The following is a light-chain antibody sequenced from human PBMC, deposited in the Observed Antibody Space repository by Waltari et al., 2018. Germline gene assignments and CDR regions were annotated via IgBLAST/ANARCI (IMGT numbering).Light chain of an antibody. J-gene: IGKJ2*03. CDR1: HAISTF. V-gene: IGKV1-27*01. Sequence: DIQMTQSPPSLSASVGDRVTIPCRASHAISTFLAWYQQKPGKVPELLIYGASTLQSGVPSRFSGGRSGTDFTLTISSLQPEDAATYYCQSYNGAPYSFGQGTKLEI. CDR3: QSYNGAPYS. CDR2: GAS.